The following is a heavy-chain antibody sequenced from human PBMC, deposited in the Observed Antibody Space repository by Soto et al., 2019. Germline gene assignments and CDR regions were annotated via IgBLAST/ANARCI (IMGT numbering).Heavy chain of an antibody. V-gene: IGHV1-3*01. CDR2: INAGNGNT. Sequence: QVQLVQSGAEVKKPGASVKVSCKASGYTFTSYAMHWVRQAPGQRLEWMGWINAGNGNTKYSQKFQGRVTITRDTSASTAYTELSSLRSEDTAVYYCAIQFYYGSGSYGYYMDVWGKGTTVTVSS. J-gene: IGHJ6*03. CDR1: GYTFTSYA. CDR3: AIQFYYGSGSYGYYMDV. D-gene: IGHD3-10*01.